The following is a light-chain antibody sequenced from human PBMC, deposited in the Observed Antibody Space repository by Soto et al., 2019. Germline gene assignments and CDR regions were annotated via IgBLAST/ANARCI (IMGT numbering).Light chain of an antibody. Sequence: EIVLTQSPGTLSLSPGERATLSCRASQSVSSSYLAWYQHKPGQAPRLLIYGASSRATGIPDRFSGSGSGTDFTLTISRLAPEDFAVYYYQQDGSSPHTFGQGTKLVIK. J-gene: IGKJ2*01. V-gene: IGKV3-20*01. CDR3: QQDGSSPHT. CDR1: QSVSSSY. CDR2: GAS.